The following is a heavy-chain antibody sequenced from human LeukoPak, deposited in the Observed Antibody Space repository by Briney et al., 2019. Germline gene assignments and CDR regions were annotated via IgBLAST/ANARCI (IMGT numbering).Heavy chain of an antibody. CDR2: IKQDGSEK. Sequence: PGGSLRLSCVASGFTLSSYWMSWVRQAPGEGLEWVANIKQDGSEKYYVDSVKGRFTISRDNAKNSLYLQMNSLRAEDTAVYYCARDSDHVRDYWGQGTLVTVSS. J-gene: IGHJ4*02. V-gene: IGHV3-7*01. D-gene: IGHD3-10*01. CDR1: GFTLSSYW. CDR3: ARDSDHVRDY.